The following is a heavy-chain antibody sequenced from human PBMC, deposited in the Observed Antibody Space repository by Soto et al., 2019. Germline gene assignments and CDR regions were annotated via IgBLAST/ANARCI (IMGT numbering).Heavy chain of an antibody. CDR2: IYYSGST. CDR3: ARSYLTTAVYMDA. J-gene: IGHJ6*03. V-gene: IGHV4-39*07. Sequence: PSETLSLTCTVSGGTISSSSYYWGWLRQPPGKGLEWIGRIYYSGSTYYNPSLKRRVTISVDTSQHQFSLKLSSVTAADTAVYYCARSYLTTAVYMDAWGKGTTLTVSS. D-gene: IGHD1-1*01. CDR1: GGTISSSSYY.